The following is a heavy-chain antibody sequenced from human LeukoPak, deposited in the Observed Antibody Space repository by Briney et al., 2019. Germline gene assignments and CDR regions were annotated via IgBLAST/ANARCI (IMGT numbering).Heavy chain of an antibody. CDR3: ARSGNYGGAY. V-gene: IGHV4-34*01. CDR2: INHSGTT. CDR1: GGSFIGYY. Sequence: PSETLSLTCAVYGGSFIGYYWSWIRQPPGRGLEWIGEINHSGTTNYNPSLKSRVTISVDTSKNQFSLKLSSVTAADTAVYYCARSGNYGGAYWGPGTLVTVSS. D-gene: IGHD4-17*01. J-gene: IGHJ4*02.